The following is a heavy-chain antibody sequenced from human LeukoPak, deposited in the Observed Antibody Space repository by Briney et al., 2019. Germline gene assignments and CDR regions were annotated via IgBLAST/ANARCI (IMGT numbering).Heavy chain of an antibody. V-gene: IGHV3-30*02. CDR2: IWYGGSNQ. J-gene: IGHJ4*02. CDR1: GFTFSSYG. CDR3: AKGGEGSIDY. Sequence: GGSLRLSCAASGFTFSSYGMHWVRQAPGKGLEWVAVIWYGGSNQYYADFVKGRFTISRDNSKNTLYLQMNSLRAEDTAVYYCAKGGEGSIDYWGQGTLVTVSS. D-gene: IGHD3-3*01.